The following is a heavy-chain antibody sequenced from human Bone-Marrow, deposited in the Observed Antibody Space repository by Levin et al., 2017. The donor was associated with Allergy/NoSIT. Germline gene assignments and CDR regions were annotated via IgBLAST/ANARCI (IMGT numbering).Heavy chain of an antibody. CDR2: ISWNSGSI. V-gene: IGHV3-9*01. J-gene: IGHJ4*02. Sequence: GGSLRLSCAASGFTFDDYAMHWVRQAPGKGLEWVSGISWNSGSIGYADSVKGRFTISRDNAKNSLYLQMNSLRAEDTALYYCAKDMWDDRFLEWFGHFDYWGQGTLVTVSS. D-gene: IGHD3-3*01. CDR3: AKDMWDDRFLEWFGHFDY. CDR1: GFTFDDYA.